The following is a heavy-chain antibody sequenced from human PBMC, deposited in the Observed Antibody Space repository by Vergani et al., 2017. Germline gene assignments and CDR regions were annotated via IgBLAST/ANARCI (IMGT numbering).Heavy chain of an antibody. CDR2: ISSSSSTI. D-gene: IGHD6-6*01. V-gene: IGHV3-48*04. CDR3: AGDHSRSPKYFDY. Sequence: EVQLVESGGGLVQPGGSLRLSCAASGFTFSSYSMNWVRQAPGKGLEWVSYISSSSSTIYYADSVKGRFTISRDNAKSALYLQMNSLRAGDTAVYYWAGDHSRSPKYFDYWGQGTLVTVSS. CDR1: GFTFSSYS. J-gene: IGHJ4*02.